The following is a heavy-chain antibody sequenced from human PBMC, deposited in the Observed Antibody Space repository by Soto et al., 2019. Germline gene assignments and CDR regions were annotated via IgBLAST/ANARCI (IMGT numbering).Heavy chain of an antibody. Sequence: XETLSLTCAVYGGSFSGYYWSWIRQPPGKGLDWIGEVNHSGSTNYNPSLKSRVTISVDTSKNQFSLKLSSVTAADTAVYYCARGWSGLVIIRFDHWGQGTLVTVSS. CDR2: VNHSGST. V-gene: IGHV4-34*01. J-gene: IGHJ5*02. CDR3: ARGWSGLVIIRFDH. D-gene: IGHD3-9*01. CDR1: GGSFSGYY.